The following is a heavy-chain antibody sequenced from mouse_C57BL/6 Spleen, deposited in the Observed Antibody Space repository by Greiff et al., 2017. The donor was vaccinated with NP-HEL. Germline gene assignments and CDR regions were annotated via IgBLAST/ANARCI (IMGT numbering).Heavy chain of an antibody. CDR1: GFSLTSYG. CDR2: IWSGGST. Sequence: QVQLKESGPGLVQPSQSLSITCTVSGFSLTSYGVHWVRQSPGKGLEWLGVIWSGGSTDSNAAFISRLSISKDNSKSQVFFKMNSLQADDTAIYYCDRNEGGEVTTGYFDVWGTGTTVTVSS. CDR3: DRNEGGEVTTGYFDV. V-gene: IGHV2-2*01. D-gene: IGHD2-2*01. J-gene: IGHJ1*03.